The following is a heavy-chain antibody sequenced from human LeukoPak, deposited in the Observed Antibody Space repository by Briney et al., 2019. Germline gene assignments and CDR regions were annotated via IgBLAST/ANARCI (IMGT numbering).Heavy chain of an antibody. D-gene: IGHD6-6*01. CDR1: GGTFSSYA. Sequence: SVKVSCKASGGTFSSYAISWVRQAPGQGLEWMGGIIPIFGTANYAQKFQGRVTITTGESTSTAYMELSSLRSEDTAVYYCARGSKAARPREYYYYYMDVWGKGTTVTVSS. CDR2: IIPIFGTA. CDR3: ARGSKAARPREYYYYYMDV. V-gene: IGHV1-69*05. J-gene: IGHJ6*03.